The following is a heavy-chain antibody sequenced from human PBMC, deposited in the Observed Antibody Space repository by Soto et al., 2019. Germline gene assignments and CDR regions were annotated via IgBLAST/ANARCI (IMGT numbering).Heavy chain of an antibody. CDR2: ISYDGSNK. V-gene: IGHV3-30-3*01. D-gene: IGHD1-26*01. CDR3: ARDRAWEYYFDY. J-gene: IGHJ4*02. Sequence: QVQLVESGGGVVQPGRSLRLSCAASGFTFSSYAMHWVRQAPGKGLERVAVISYDGSNKYYADSVKGRFTISRDNSKNTLYLQMNSLRAEDTAVYYCARDRAWEYYFDYWGQGTLVTVSS. CDR1: GFTFSSYA.